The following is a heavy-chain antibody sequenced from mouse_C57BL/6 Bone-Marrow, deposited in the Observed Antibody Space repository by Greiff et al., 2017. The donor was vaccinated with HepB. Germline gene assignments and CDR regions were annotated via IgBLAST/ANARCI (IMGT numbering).Heavy chain of an antibody. CDR2: IDPSDSET. D-gene: IGHD1-1*01. Sequence: QVHVKQPGAELVRPGSSVKLSCKASGYTFTSYWMHWVKQRPIQGLEWIGNIDPSDSETHYNQKFKDKATLTVDKSSSTAYMQLSSLTSEDSAVYYCARKGAYGSSHWYFDVWGTGTTVTVSS. J-gene: IGHJ1*03. V-gene: IGHV1-52*01. CDR3: ARKGAYGSSHWYFDV. CDR1: GYTFTSYW.